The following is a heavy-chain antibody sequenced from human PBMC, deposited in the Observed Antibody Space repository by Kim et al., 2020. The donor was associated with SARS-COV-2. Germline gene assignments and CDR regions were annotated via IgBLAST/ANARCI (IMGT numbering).Heavy chain of an antibody. Sequence: GGSLRLFCAASGFTFSSYAMHWVRQAPGKGLEYVSAISSNGGSTYYANSVKGRFTISRDNSKNTLYLQMGSLRAEDMAVYYCARDQMGFCSGFVYYYGMDVCGQGTTVTVSS. CDR1: GFTFSSYA. V-gene: IGHV3-64*01. CDR3: ARDQMGFCSGFVYYYGMDV. J-gene: IGHJ6*02. CDR2: ISSNGGST. D-gene: IGHD3-3*01.